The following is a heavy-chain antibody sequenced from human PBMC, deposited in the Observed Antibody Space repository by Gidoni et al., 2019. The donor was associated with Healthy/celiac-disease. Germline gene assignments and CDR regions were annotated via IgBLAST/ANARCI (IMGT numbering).Heavy chain of an antibody. D-gene: IGHD3-3*01. CDR2: ISSSSSTI. CDR1: GFTFSSYS. J-gene: IGHJ3*02. V-gene: IGHV3-48*01. CDR3: ARDLYDFWSCYYTEQAFDI. Sequence: ESGGGLVQPGGSLRLSCAAPGFTFSSYSMNWVRQAPGKGLEWVSYISSSSSTIYYADSVKGRFTISRDNAKNSLYLQMNSLRAEDTAVYYCARDLYDFWSCYYTEQAFDIWGQGTMVTVSS.